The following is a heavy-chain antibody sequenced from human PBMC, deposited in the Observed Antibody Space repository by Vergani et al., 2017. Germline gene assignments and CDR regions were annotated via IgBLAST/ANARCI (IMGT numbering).Heavy chain of an antibody. J-gene: IGHJ4*02. D-gene: IGHD3-22*01. CDR2: ISGSGGFT. CDR3: AKDNVPGYYDSSGYCDY. Sequence: VQLVESGGGVVQPGGSLRLSCAASGFTFTNFAMTWVRQAPGEGLEWVSGISGSGGFTYYADSVKGRFTISRDNSKNTMVLQMNNLRAEDTAVYYCAKDNVPGYYDSSGYCDYWGQGTLVTVSS. V-gene: IGHV3-23*04. CDR1: GFTFTNFA.